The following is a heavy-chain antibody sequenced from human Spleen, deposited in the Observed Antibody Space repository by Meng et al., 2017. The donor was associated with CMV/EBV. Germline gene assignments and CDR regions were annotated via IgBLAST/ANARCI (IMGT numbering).Heavy chain of an antibody. CDR1: GGSVSSGSYY. V-gene: IGHV4-61*01. D-gene: IGHD2-15*01. CDR2: IYYSGST. Sequence: SETLSLTCTVSGGSVSSGSYYWSWIRQPPGKGLEWIGYIYYSGSTNYNPSLKSRVTISVDTSKNQFSLKLSSVTAADTAVYYCARGVDYYYGMDVWSQGTTVTVSS. J-gene: IGHJ6*02. CDR3: ARGVDYYYGMDV.